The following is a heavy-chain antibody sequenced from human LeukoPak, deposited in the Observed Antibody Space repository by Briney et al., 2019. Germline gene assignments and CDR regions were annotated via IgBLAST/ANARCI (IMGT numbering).Heavy chain of an antibody. Sequence: SETLSLTCGVYGGSFSAYYWTWIRQTPGKGLEWIGEVSHSGHTEYNPSLRSRVTILLDTSKNQFSLSVKSVTAADTAVYYCARGGTVAGYRSPLKNHFDSGGEGSLVTVSS. V-gene: IGHV4-34*01. J-gene: IGHJ4*02. CDR2: VSHSGHT. CDR1: GGSFSAYY. CDR3: ARGGTVAGYRSPLKNHFDS. D-gene: IGHD6-19*01.